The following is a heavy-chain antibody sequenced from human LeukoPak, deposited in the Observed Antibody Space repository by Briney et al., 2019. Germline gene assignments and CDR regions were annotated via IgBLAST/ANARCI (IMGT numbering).Heavy chain of an antibody. Sequence: ASVKVSCKASGDTFTSYYIHWVRQAPGQEIEWMGIINPSGGTTTYAQKFQGRVTMTRDMSTSTVYMELSSLRYEDTAVYYCARTKIGDSGSYRPDYWGQGTLVTVSS. CDR2: INPSGGTT. CDR1: GDTFTSYY. CDR3: ARTKIGDSGSYRPDY. J-gene: IGHJ4*02. D-gene: IGHD1-26*01. V-gene: IGHV1-46*01.